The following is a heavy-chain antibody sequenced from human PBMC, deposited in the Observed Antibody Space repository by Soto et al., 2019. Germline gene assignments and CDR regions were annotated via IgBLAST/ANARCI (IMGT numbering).Heavy chain of an antibody. CDR2: ITWNSRSI. CDR1: GFTFDDYA. J-gene: IGHJ4*02. V-gene: IGHV3-9*01. CDR3: AKGVEGGYDPYYFDC. D-gene: IGHD5-12*01. Sequence: EVQLVESGGGLVQPGRSLRLSCAASGFTFDDYAVHWVRQAPGKGLEWVSGITWNSRSIAYADSMKGRFTISRDNAKNSLYLQMNSLRAEDTALYYCAKGVEGGYDPYYFDCWGQGTLVTVSS.